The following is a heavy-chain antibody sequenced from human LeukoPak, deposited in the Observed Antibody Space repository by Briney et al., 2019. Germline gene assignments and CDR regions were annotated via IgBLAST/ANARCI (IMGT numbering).Heavy chain of an antibody. V-gene: IGHV4-39*01. D-gene: IGHD6-6*01. CDR2: IYYSGST. CDR1: GGSISSSSYY. J-gene: IGHJ5*02. Sequence: SETLSLTCTVSGGSISSSSYYWGWIRQPPGKGLEWIGSIYYSGSTYYNPSLKSRVTISVDTSKNQFSLKLSSVTAADTAEYYCARHPRIAARPPDGWFDPWGQGPLVTVSS. CDR3: ARHPRIAARPPDGWFDP.